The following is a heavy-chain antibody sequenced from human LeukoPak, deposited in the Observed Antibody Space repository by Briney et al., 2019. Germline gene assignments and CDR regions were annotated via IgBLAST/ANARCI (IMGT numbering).Heavy chain of an antibody. J-gene: IGHJ6*03. CDR2: IGSSGSAGGNI. D-gene: IGHD2-21*01. CDR3: ARAPAPYFTYYMDV. Sequence: GGSLRLSCAASGFSFSGFGMNWVRQAPGKGLEWISYIGSSGSAGGNIYYAVSVKGRFIVSRDNAKDSLFLQMNILQDADTAVYYCARAPAPYFTYYMDVWGKGTTVTVSS. CDR1: GFSFSGFG. V-gene: IGHV3-48*02.